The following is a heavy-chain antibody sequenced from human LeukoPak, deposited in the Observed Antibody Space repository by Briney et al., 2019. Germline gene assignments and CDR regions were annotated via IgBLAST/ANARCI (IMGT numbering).Heavy chain of an antibody. CDR2: INHSGST. V-gene: IGHV4-34*01. CDR3: ARVGGGYYGSGSYLSLNWFDP. J-gene: IGHJ5*02. Sequence: SETLSLTCAVYGGSFSGYYWSWIRQPPGKGLEWIGEINHSGSTNYNPSLKSRVTISVDTSKNQFSLKLSSVTAADTAVYYCARVGGGYYGSGSYLSLNWFDPWGQGTLVTVSS. D-gene: IGHD3-10*01. CDR1: GGSFSGYY.